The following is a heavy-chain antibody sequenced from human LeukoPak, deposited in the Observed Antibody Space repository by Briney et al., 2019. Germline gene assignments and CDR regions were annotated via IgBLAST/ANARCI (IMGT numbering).Heavy chain of an antibody. CDR1: GYSFTSYW. J-gene: IGHJ3*02. CDR2: IYPGDSDT. CDR3: ARHRAVSSGYYPDDAFDI. Sequence: GESLKISCKGSGYSFTSYWIGWVRQMPGKGLEWMGIIYPGDSDTRYSPSFQGQVTISADKSISTAYLQWSSLKASDTTMYYCARHRAVSSGYYPDDAFDIWGQGTMVTVSS. D-gene: IGHD3-22*01. V-gene: IGHV5-51*01.